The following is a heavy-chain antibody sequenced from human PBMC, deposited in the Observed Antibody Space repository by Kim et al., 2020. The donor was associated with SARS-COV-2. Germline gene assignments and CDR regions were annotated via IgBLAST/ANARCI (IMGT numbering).Heavy chain of an antibody. J-gene: IGHJ3*02. CDR1: GYSFTSYW. V-gene: IGHV5-51*01. CDR3: ARVVYYDMGAFDI. Sequence: GESLKISCNGSGYSFTSYWIGWVRQMPGKGLEWMGIIYPGDSDTRYSPSFQGQVTISADKSISTAYLQWSSLKASDTAMYYCARVVYYDMGAFDIWGQGTMVTVSS. D-gene: IGHD3-22*01. CDR2: IYPGDSDT.